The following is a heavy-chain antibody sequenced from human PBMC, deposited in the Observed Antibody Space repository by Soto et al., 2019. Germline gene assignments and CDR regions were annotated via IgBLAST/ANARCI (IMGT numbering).Heavy chain of an antibody. CDR1: GFTFSSYN. CDR3: ARQAAAAPPGRWFDP. V-gene: IGHV3-48*02. CDR2: ISSGSSTI. D-gene: IGHD6-13*01. J-gene: IGHJ5*02. Sequence: GGSLRLSCAASGFTFSSYNMNWVRQAPGKGLEWVSYISSGSSTIYYADSVKGRFTISRDNAKNSLYLQMNSLRDEDTAVYYCARQAAAAPPGRWFDPWGQGTLVTVSS.